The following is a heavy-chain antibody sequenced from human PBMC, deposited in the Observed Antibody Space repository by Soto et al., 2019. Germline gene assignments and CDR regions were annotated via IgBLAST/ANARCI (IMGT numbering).Heavy chain of an antibody. Sequence: ASVKVSCKASGYTFTSYYMQWVRQAPGQGLEWMGIINPSGGSTTYAQKFQGRVTMTRDTSTSTVYMELSSLRSEDTAVYYCAKLLWFGEGQTRPSNFDYWGQGTLVTVSS. CDR2: INPSGGST. J-gene: IGHJ4*02. V-gene: IGHV1-46*01. D-gene: IGHD3-10*01. CDR3: AKLLWFGEGQTRPSNFDY. CDR1: GYTFTSYY.